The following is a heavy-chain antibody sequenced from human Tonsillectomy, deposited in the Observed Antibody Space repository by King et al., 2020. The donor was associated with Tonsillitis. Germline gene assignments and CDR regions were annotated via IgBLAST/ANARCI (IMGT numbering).Heavy chain of an antibody. D-gene: IGHD6-13*01. CDR3: ARSRGSSWANFDY. CDR2: IYPGDSDT. CDR1: GYSFTSYW. J-gene: IGHJ4*02. Sequence: QLVQSGAEVKKPGESLKISCKGSGYSFTSYWIGWGRQMPGKGLEWMGSIYPGDSDTRYSQSFQGQVTISADKSISTVYLQWSSLKASDTAMYYCARSRGSSWANFDYWGQGTLVTVSS. V-gene: IGHV5-51*01.